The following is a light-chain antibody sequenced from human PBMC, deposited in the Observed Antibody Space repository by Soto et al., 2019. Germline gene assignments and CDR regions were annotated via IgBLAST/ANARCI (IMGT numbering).Light chain of an antibody. CDR1: SSDVGAYNY. J-gene: IGLJ1*01. CDR2: EVS. V-gene: IGLV2-8*01. CDR3: SSYAGSDVFV. Sequence: QSVLTQPLSASGSPGQSVAISCTGTSSDVGAYNYVAWYQQHPGKVPKLMIYEVSKRPSGVPDRFSGSKSGNTASLTVSGLQADDEADYYCSSYAGSDVFVFGTGTKVTVL.